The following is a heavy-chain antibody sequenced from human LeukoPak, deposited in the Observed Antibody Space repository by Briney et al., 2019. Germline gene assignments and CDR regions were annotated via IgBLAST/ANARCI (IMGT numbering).Heavy chain of an antibody. CDR3: VKDLVVWENSEYYFDY. Sequence: GGSLRLSCAASGFTFSSYAMSWVRQAPGKGLEWVSVISVIGGSTYYADSVKGRFTISRDNSKNTLYLQMNSLTAEDTAVYYYVKDLVVWENSEYYFDYWGQGTLVTVSS. CDR2: ISVIGGST. CDR1: GFTFSSYA. J-gene: IGHJ4*02. D-gene: IGHD2-8*02. V-gene: IGHV3-23*01.